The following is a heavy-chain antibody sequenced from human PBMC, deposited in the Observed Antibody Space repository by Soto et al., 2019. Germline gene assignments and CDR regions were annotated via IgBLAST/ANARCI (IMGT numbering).Heavy chain of an antibody. CDR1: GGSISSNNYY. CDR3: ARGRRRMINYDFWSGNYYGMDV. Sequence: PSETLSLTCTVSGGSISSNNYYWGWIRQPPGKGLEWIGSIYYSGSTYYNPSLKSRVTISADTSKNQFSLTLSSVTAADTAVYYCARGRRRMINYDFWSGNYYGMDVWGQGXTVTVSS. J-gene: IGHJ6*01. V-gene: IGHV4-39*07. CDR2: IYYSGST. D-gene: IGHD3-3*01.